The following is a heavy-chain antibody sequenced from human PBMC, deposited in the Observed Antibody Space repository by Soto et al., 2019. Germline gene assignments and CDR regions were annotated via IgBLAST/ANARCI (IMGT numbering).Heavy chain of an antibody. CDR2: ISAYNGNT. CDR3: XXXXXXXXXXXXXXY. CDR1: GYTFTSYG. V-gene: IGHV1-18*01. Sequence: QVQLVQSGAEVKKPGASVKVSCKASGYTFTSYGISWVRQAPGQGLEWMGWISAYNGNTNYAQKLQGRVTMTTDTSXXTAYMELRSLRSDXXXXXXXXXXXXXXXXXXXXXYXGQGTLVTVSS. J-gene: IGHJ4*02.